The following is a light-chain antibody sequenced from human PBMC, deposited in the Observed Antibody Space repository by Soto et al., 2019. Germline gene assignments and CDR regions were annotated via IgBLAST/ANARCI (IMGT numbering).Light chain of an antibody. J-gene: IGKJ3*01. Sequence: DIQMTQSPSPQSASVGDRVTIACRASQSIGSWLAWYQQKPGKAPKLLIYKTSSLESGVPSRFSGSGSGTEFTLAISGLQPDDLATYYCQQYSAYPFTFGPGTKVEIK. CDR3: QQYSAYPFT. CDR2: KTS. V-gene: IGKV1-5*03. CDR1: QSIGSW.